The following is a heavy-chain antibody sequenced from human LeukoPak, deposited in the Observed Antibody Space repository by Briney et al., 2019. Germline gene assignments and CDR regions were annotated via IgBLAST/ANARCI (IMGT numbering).Heavy chain of an antibody. D-gene: IGHD3-3*01. CDR1: GFTFSSYA. CDR2: ISGSGGST. Sequence: HPGGSLRLSCAASGFTFSSYAMSWVRQAPGKGLEWVSAISGSGGSTYYADSVKGRFTISRDNSKNTLYLQMNSLRAEDTAVYYCAKFRGGYDFWSGYTEEGYYFDYWGQGTLVTVSS. CDR3: AKFRGGYDFWSGYTEEGYYFDY. J-gene: IGHJ4*02. V-gene: IGHV3-23*01.